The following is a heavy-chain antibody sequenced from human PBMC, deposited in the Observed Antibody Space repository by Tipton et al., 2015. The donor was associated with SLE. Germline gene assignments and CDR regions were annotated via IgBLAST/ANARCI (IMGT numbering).Heavy chain of an antibody. CDR3: VRDSVGITRGDAFDI. CDR2: IYPSGST. V-gene: IGHV4-4*07. D-gene: IGHD1-26*01. CDR1: GGFISSYY. Sequence: TLSLTCTVSGGFISSYYWSWIRQPAGKGLEWIGQIYPSGSTDYNPSLRGRVTMSLDTSKNHFSLNLRSVTAADTALYFCVRDSVGITRGDAFDIWGQGTMVTVSS. J-gene: IGHJ3*02.